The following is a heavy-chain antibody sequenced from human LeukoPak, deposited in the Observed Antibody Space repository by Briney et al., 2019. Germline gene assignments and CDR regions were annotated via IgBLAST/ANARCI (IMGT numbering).Heavy chain of an antibody. Sequence: SETLSLTCTVSGGSISGYYWSWIRQPPGKGLEWIGYIYYSGSTNYNPSLKSRVTISVDTSKNQFSLKLTSVTAADTAVYYCARGSTGPFDYWGQGTLVTVSS. CDR3: ARGSTGPFDY. V-gene: IGHV4-59*01. CDR1: GGSISGYY. D-gene: IGHD2-2*01. J-gene: IGHJ4*02. CDR2: IYYSGST.